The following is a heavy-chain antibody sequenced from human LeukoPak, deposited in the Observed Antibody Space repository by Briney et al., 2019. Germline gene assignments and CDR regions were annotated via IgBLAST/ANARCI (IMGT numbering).Heavy chain of an antibody. J-gene: IGHJ3*02. CDR2: INHSGST. Sequence: PSETLSLTCPVSGGSTSSSNFYWGWIRQPPGKGLEWIGEINHSGSTNYNPSLKSRVTISVDTSKNQFSLKLSSVTAADTAVYYCARGDGYKPKDAFDIWGQGTMVTVSS. D-gene: IGHD5-24*01. V-gene: IGHV4-39*07. CDR1: GGSTSSSNFY. CDR3: ARGDGYKPKDAFDI.